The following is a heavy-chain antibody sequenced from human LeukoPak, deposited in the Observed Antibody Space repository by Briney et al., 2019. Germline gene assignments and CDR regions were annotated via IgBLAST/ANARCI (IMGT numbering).Heavy chain of an antibody. V-gene: IGHV4-34*01. CDR3: ARDSLYTYYDYVWGSFEAFDI. CDR1: GGSFSGYY. D-gene: IGHD3-16*01. CDR2: INHSGST. Sequence: SETLSLTCAVYGGSFSGYYWSWIRQPPGKGLEWIGEINHSGSTNYNPSLKSRVTISVDTSKNQFSLKLSSVTAADTAVYYCARDSLYTYYDYVWGSFEAFDIWGQGTMVTVSS. J-gene: IGHJ3*02.